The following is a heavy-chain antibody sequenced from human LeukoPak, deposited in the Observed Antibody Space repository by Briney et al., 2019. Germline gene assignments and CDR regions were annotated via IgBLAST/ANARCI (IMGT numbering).Heavy chain of an antibody. D-gene: IGHD4-23*01. J-gene: IGHJ5*02. Sequence: SETLSLTCTVSGGSISSYYWSWIRQPAGKGLEWIGRIYTSGSTNYNPSPKSRVTMSVDTSKNQFSLKLSSVTAADTAVYYCARDNSAAGRRVVTPFNWFDPWGQGTLVTVSS. V-gene: IGHV4-4*07. CDR1: GGSISSYY. CDR2: IYTSGST. CDR3: ARDNSAAGRRVVTPFNWFDP.